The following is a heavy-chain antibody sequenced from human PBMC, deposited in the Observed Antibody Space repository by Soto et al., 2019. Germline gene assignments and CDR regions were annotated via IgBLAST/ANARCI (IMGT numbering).Heavy chain of an antibody. Sequence: GGSLRLSCTASGFTFGDYAMSWVRQAPGKGLEWVGFIRSKAYGGTTGYAASVKGRFTISRDDSKSIAYLQMNSLKTEDTAVYYCTRVGLYNWNPSLWSGGWFDPWGQGTLVTVSS. D-gene: IGHD1-20*01. CDR1: GFTFGDYA. CDR3: TRVGLYNWNPSLWSGGWFDP. J-gene: IGHJ5*02. V-gene: IGHV3-49*04. CDR2: IRSKAYGGTT.